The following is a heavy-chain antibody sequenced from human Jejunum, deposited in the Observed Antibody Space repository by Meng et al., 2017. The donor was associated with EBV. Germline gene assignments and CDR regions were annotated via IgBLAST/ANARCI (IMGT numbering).Heavy chain of an antibody. J-gene: IGHJ4*02. CDR3: ARDRGTAREFDI. Sequence: QVQLQESGPGLGKPSETLSLTCTVSGASISDYNWSWIRQSPGKGLEWIGFVFNRGSSNYNPSLRSRVAMSLDTSRNKFSLKLNSVTAADTAVYYCARDRGTAREFDIWGQGTLVTVSS. CDR1: GASISDYN. D-gene: IGHD3-10*01. V-gene: IGHV4-59*01. CDR2: VFNRGSS.